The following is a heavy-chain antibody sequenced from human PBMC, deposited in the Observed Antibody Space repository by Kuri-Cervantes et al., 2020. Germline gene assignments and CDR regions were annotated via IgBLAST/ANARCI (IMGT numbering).Heavy chain of an antibody. D-gene: IGHD6-13*01. J-gene: IGHJ5*02. V-gene: IGHV3-21*01. CDR2: ISSRGTYK. CDR1: GFIFSSYS. Sequence: GESLKISCAASGFIFSSYSMNWVRQAPGKGLEWVSSISSRGTYKYYADSVKGRFTISRDNAKNTLYLQMNSLRAEDTAVYYCARVSSSWCPDLWGQGTLVTVSS. CDR3: ARVSSSWCPDL.